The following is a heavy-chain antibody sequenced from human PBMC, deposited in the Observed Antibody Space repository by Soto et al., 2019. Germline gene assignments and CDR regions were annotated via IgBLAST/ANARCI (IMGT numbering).Heavy chain of an antibody. CDR3: AREAYNWNYGGADY. CDR2: ISYDGSNK. Sequence: GGSLRLSCAASGFTFSSYAMHWVRQAPGKGLEWVAVISYDGSNKYYADSVKGRFTISRDNSKNTLYLQMNSLRAEDTAVYYCAREAYNWNYGGADYWGQGTLVTVSS. V-gene: IGHV3-30-3*01. D-gene: IGHD1-7*01. J-gene: IGHJ4*02. CDR1: GFTFSSYA.